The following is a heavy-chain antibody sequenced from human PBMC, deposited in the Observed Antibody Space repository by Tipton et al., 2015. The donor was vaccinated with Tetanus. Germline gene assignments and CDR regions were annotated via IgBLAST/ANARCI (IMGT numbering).Heavy chain of an antibody. CDR2: INLSGGST. V-gene: IGHV1-46*01. J-gene: IGHJ5*02. CDR3: ARVYRFGDLFQLDP. Sequence: QSGAEVKKPGASVRVSCKASGYTFSSYYMHWVRQAPGQGLEWMGLINLSGGSTNYAQRFQGRVTMTWDTSATTVYMELTSLRSEDTAVYYCARVYRFGDLFQLDPWGQGTLVTVSS. D-gene: IGHD3-10*01. CDR1: GYTFSSYY.